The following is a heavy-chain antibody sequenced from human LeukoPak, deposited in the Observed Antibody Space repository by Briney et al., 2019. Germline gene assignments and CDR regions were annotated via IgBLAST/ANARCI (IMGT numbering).Heavy chain of an antibody. Sequence: SVKASCKASGGTFSSYAISWVRQAPGQGLEWMGGIIPIFGTANYAQKFQGRVTITADESTSTAYMELSSLRSEDTAVYYCARGLGYCSGGSCYFPYYFDYWGQGTLVTVSS. CDR2: IIPIFGTA. V-gene: IGHV1-69*01. CDR3: ARGLGYCSGGSCYFPYYFDY. J-gene: IGHJ4*02. CDR1: GGTFSSYA. D-gene: IGHD2-15*01.